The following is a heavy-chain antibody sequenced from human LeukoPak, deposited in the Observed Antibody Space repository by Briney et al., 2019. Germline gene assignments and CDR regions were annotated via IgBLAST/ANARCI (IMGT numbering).Heavy chain of an antibody. CDR1: GGSISSYY. Sequence: SETLSLTCTVSGGSISSYYWSWIRQPPGKGLEWIGYIYYSGSTNYNPSLKSRVTISVDTSKDQFTLKLSSVTAADTAVYYCARDKTARWFGEFDPWGQGTLVTVSS. J-gene: IGHJ5*02. CDR2: IYYSGST. V-gene: IGHV4-59*01. CDR3: ARDKTARWFGEFDP. D-gene: IGHD3-10*01.